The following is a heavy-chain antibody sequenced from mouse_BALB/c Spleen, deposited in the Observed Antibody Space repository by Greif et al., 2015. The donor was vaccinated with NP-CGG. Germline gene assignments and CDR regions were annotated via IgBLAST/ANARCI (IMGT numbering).Heavy chain of an antibody. D-gene: IGHD1-1*01. CDR2: ISTYYGNT. Sequence: QVQLKQSGPELVRPGVSVKISCKGSGYTFTDYAMHWVKQSHAKSLEWIGVISTYYGNTNYNQKFKGKATMTVDKSSSTAYMELARLTSEDSAIYYCARGDYYGSSYLAWFAYWGQGTLVTVSA. CDR1: GYTFTDYA. CDR3: ARGDYYGSSYLAWFAY. J-gene: IGHJ3*01. V-gene: IGHV1-67*01.